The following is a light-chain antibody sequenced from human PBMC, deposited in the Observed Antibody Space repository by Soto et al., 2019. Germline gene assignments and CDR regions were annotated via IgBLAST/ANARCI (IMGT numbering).Light chain of an antibody. Sequence: DIQMTQSPSSLSASVGDRVTITCRASQDIGNDLGWFQQQPGKAPKCLISDTSSLRTGVPSRFSGSGYGTEFALTISSLQPEDFATYFCLQHNGRRTFGQGTRVEIK. CDR3: LQHNGRRT. V-gene: IGKV1-17*01. J-gene: IGKJ1*01. CDR2: DTS. CDR1: QDIGND.